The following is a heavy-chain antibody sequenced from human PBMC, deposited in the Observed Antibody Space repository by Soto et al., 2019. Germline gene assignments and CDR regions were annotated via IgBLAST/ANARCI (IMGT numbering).Heavy chain of an antibody. J-gene: IGHJ6*02. CDR1: GGSISSYY. D-gene: IGHD3-16*02. V-gene: IGHV4-59*01. Sequence: SETLSLTCTVSGGSISSYYWSWIRQPPGKGLEWIGYIYYSGSTNYNPSLKSRVTISVDTSKNQFSLKLSSVTAADTAVYYCATDFALSWGMDVWGQGTTVTVSS. CDR3: ATDFALSWGMDV. CDR2: IYYSGST.